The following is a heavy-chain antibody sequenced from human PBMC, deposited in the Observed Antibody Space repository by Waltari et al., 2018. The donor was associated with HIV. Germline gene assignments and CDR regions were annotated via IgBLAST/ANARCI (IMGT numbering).Heavy chain of an antibody. J-gene: IGHJ4*02. CDR3: ARDSGPYYYDSSGYASFDY. D-gene: IGHD3-22*01. CDR1: GFTLSSYS. V-gene: IGHV3-21*01. CDR2: ISSSSSYI. Sequence: EVQLVESGGGLVKPGGSLRLSCAASGFTLSSYSMNWVRQAPGKGLEWVSSISSSSSYIYYADSVKGRFTISRDNAKNSLYLQMNSLRAEDTAVYYCARDSGPYYYDSSGYASFDYWGQGTLVTVSS.